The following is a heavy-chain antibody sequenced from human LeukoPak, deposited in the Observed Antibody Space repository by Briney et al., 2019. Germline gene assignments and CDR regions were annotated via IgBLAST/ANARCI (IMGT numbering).Heavy chain of an antibody. D-gene: IGHD3-16*01. V-gene: IGHV3-64*01. CDR2: ISSTGTST. Sequence: PGGSLRLSCEVSGFSFSNYATHWVRQAPGRGLEYVSAISSTGTSTYYVNSVRGRFTISRDNSKNTLYLQLGSLRADDMAVYFCARGGFGAYYYYYMDVWGKGTTVTISS. J-gene: IGHJ6*03. CDR3: ARGGFGAYYYYYMDV. CDR1: GFSFSNYA.